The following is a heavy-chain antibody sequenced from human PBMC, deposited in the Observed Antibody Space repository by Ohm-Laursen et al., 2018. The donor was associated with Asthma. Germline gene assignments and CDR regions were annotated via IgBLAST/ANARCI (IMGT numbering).Heavy chain of an antibody. CDR2: IIHSGNT. CDR1: GGSITRGGYS. CDR3: ASQPRYFYGLDV. Sequence: SQTLSLTCGVSGGSITRGGYSWHWIRQPPGKGLEWIGHIIHSGNTYYNPSLKSRVTISLDRPKNQFSLKLTSVTAADTAVYYCASQPRYFYGLDVWGQGTTVAVSS. J-gene: IGHJ6*02. V-gene: IGHV4-30-2*01.